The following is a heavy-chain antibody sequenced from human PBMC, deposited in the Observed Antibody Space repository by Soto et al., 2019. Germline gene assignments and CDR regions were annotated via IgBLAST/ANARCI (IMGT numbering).Heavy chain of an antibody. CDR2: ISYTGSA. CDR1: GGSISGDNYY. V-gene: IGHV4-30-4*01. J-gene: IGHJ6*02. CDR3: ARDHGTIFGGIRYYYSGMYF. D-gene: IGHD3-16*01. Sequence: SETLSLTCTVSGGSISGDNYYWSWIRRPPGKGLEWIGYISYTGSAYYNPSLNSRLTISIDTSKNQFSLHLHSVTASDTAVYYCARDHGTIFGGIRYYYSGMYFGGQGSTVPVSS.